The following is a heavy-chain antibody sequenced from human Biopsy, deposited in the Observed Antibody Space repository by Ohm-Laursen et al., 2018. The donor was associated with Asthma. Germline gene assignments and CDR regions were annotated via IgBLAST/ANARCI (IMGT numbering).Heavy chain of an antibody. V-gene: IGHV3-53*01. CDR1: GVNVTNNY. J-gene: IGHJ3*02. CDR2: MYAGGSR. Sequence: GSLRLSCAASGVNVTNNYMTWVRQAPGKGLEWVSIMYAGGSRFYADRAKGRFTISRDNSKNTLYLQMDSLRPEDTALYYCARAGDTNDYGPAFDIWGLGTMVTVSS. D-gene: IGHD4-17*01. CDR3: ARAGDTNDYGPAFDI.